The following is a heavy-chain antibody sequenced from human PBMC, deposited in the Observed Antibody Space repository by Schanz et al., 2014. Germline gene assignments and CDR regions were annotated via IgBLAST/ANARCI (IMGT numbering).Heavy chain of an antibody. Sequence: QVQLQESGPGLVKPSQTLSLTCTVSGGSIRSGTYYWSWIRQPAGKALEWVGRVFPNGITNYNPSLKTRVPLPPDTPNTQFSLTLTSLTAADTAVYYCARDTTWRLDLWGRGTLVTVSS. J-gene: IGHJ2*01. CDR2: VFPNGIT. CDR3: ARDTTWRLDL. CDR1: GGSIRSGTYY. D-gene: IGHD1-1*01. V-gene: IGHV4-61*02.